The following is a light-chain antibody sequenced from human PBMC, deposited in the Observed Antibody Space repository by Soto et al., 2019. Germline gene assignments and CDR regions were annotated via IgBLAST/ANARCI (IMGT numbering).Light chain of an antibody. J-gene: IGLJ1*01. CDR3: SSYTSSSTS. CDR2: EVS. V-gene: IGLV2-14*01. Sequence: QSALTQPASVSGSPGQSITISCTGTSSDVGGYNYVSWYQQHPGKAPQLMIYEVSNRPSGVYNRFSGSKSGNTASLTISGLQAEYAADYSCSSYTSSSTSFGTRIQLTVL. CDR1: SSDVGGYNY.